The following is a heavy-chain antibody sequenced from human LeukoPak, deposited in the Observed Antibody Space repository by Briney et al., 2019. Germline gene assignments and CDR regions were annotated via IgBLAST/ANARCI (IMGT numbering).Heavy chain of an antibody. V-gene: IGHV3-7*03. J-gene: IGHJ4*02. CDR1: GFTSSSYW. Sequence: GGSLRLSCAASGFTSSSYWMSWVRQAPGKGLEWVANIKQDGSEKYYVDSVKGRFTISRDNFKNTLYLQMNSLRAEDTAVYYCAKVYDNSGYFYLHYFDYWGQGTLVTVSS. CDR3: AKVYDNSGYFYLHYFDY. CDR2: IKQDGSEK. D-gene: IGHD3-22*01.